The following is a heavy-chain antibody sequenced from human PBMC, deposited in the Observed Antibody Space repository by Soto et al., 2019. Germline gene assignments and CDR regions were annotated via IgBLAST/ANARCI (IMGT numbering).Heavy chain of an antibody. CDR1: GGAIRGGGYY. CDR3: ARDQIGYCSGGSCGDGPTFDP. V-gene: IGHV4-31*03. CDR2: IYYTGTT. D-gene: IGHD2-15*01. Sequence: QVQLQESGPGLVRPSQTLSLTCTVSGGAIRGGGYYWTWIRQHPGKGLEWMGYIYYTGTTYYNPSLKSRVIISIDTSKNQFSLKLSSVTAADTAVYYCARDQIGYCSGGSCGDGPTFDPWGQGSLVTVSS. J-gene: IGHJ5*02.